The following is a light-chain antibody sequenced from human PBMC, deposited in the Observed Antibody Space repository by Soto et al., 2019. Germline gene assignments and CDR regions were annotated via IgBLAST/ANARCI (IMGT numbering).Light chain of an antibody. V-gene: IGLV2-14*01. CDR3: CSYARPTFYA. Sequence: QSALTQPASVSGSPGQTITISCTGTSSDVGAYDFVSWYQQHPGKVPKLIIHEVSNRPSGVSNRFSGSKSGNTASLTISGLQAEDEADYYCCSYARPTFYAFATGTKLTVL. J-gene: IGLJ1*01. CDR1: SSDVGAYDF. CDR2: EVS.